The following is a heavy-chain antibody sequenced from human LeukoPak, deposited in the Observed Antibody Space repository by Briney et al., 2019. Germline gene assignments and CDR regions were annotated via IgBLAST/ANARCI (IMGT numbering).Heavy chain of an antibody. D-gene: IGHD2-15*01. CDR3: ARELWDIVVVVAATRGAFDI. Sequence: SVKVSCKAPGGTFSSYAISWVRQAPGQGLEWMGGIIPIFGTANYAQKFQGRVTITADESTSTAYMELSSLRSEDTAVYYCARELWDIVVVVAATRGAFDIWGQGTMVTVSS. CDR1: GGTFSSYA. CDR2: IIPIFGTA. J-gene: IGHJ3*02. V-gene: IGHV1-69*13.